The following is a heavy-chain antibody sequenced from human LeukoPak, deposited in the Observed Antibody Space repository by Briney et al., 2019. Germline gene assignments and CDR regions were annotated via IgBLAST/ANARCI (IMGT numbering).Heavy chain of an antibody. Sequence: ASVKVSCKVSGYTLTELSMHWVRQAPGKGLEWMGGFDPEDGETIYAQKFQGRVTMTEDTSTDTAYMELSSLRSEDTAVYYCATAGNYYDPFDYWGQGTLVTVSP. V-gene: IGHV1-24*01. CDR1: GYTLTELS. D-gene: IGHD3-22*01. CDR3: ATAGNYYDPFDY. CDR2: FDPEDGET. J-gene: IGHJ4*02.